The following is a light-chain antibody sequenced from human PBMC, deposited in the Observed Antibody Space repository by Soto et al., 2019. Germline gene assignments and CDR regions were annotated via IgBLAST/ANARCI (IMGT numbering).Light chain of an antibody. CDR2: DVS. CDR1: QSISSW. J-gene: IGKJ1*01. V-gene: IGKV1-5*01. Sequence: DIQMTQSPPTLSASGGDRVTITCRASQSISSWLAWYQQRPGKAPNLLIYDVSSLESGVPSRFRGSGSGTEFTLTISSLQPDDFATYDCQQYTNYQWTFGQGTKVEIK. CDR3: QQYTNYQWT.